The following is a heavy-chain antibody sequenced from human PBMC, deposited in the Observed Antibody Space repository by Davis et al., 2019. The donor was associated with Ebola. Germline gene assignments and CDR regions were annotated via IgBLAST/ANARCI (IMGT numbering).Heavy chain of an antibody. V-gene: IGHV1-3*01. J-gene: IGHJ4*02. CDR3: ARGYDSSGYPPDDY. Sequence: AASVKVSCKASGGTFSSYAISWVRQAPGQGLEWMGWINAGNGNTKYSQKFQGRVTITRDTSASTAYMELSSLRSEDTAVYYCARGYDSSGYPPDDYWGQGTLVTVSS. CDR1: GGTFSSYA. CDR2: INAGNGNT. D-gene: IGHD3-22*01.